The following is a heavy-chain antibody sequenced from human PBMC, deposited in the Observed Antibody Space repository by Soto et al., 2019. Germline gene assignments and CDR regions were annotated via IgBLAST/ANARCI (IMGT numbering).Heavy chain of an antibody. Sequence: QMQLVQSGPEVKKPGTSVKVSCKASGFTVTSSAVQWVRQARGQRLEWIGWIVVGSGITNYAQKFQERVTITRDMSTSTAYMELSSLRSEDTAVYYCASVAGWDYGMDVWGQGTTVTVSS. CDR1: GFTVTSSA. D-gene: IGHD6-19*01. CDR2: IVVGSGIT. CDR3: ASVAGWDYGMDV. V-gene: IGHV1-58*01. J-gene: IGHJ6*02.